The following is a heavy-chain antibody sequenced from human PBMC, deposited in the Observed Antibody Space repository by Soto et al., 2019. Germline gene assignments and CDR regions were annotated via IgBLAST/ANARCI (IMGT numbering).Heavy chain of an antibody. CDR2: ISAYNGNT. V-gene: IGHV1-18*01. CDR3: ARDHEGTRGYSYGYGLDPNYYYYYGMDV. J-gene: IGHJ6*02. CDR1: GYTFASYG. Sequence: QVQLVQSGAEVKKPGASVKVSCKASGYTFASYGISWVRQAPGQGLEWMGWISAYNGNTNYAQKLQGRGTMTTDTSTSTAYMELRSLRSDDTAVYYSARDHEGTRGYSYGYGLDPNYYYYYGMDVWGQGTMVTVSS. D-gene: IGHD5-18*01.